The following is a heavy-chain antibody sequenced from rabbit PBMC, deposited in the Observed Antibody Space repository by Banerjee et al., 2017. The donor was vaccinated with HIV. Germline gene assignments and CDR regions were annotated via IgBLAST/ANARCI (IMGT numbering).Heavy chain of an antibody. CDR3: ARNFDL. CDR1: GFDLSSYCD. V-gene: IGHV1S40*01. CDR2: INTSTGNT. Sequence: QSLEESGGDLVKPGASLTLTCTASGFDLSSYCDMCWVRQAPGKGLEWIACINTSTGNTVYASWAKGRFTISKTSSTTVTLQMTSLTAADTATYFCARNFDLWGPGTLVTVS. J-gene: IGHJ4*01.